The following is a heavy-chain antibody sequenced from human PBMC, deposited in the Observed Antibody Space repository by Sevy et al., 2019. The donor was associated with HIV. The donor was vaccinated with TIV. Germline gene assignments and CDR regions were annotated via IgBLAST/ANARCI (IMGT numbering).Heavy chain of an antibody. V-gene: IGHV3-21*01. Sequence: GGSLRLSCAASGFTFSSYSMNWVRQAPGKGLEWVSSISSSSSYIYYADAAKGRFTISRDNAKNSLYLQMNSLRAEDTAVYYCASRRITIFGVADALDIWGQGTMVTVSS. CDR3: ASRRITIFGVADALDI. CDR2: ISSSSSYI. D-gene: IGHD3-3*01. J-gene: IGHJ3*02. CDR1: GFTFSSYS.